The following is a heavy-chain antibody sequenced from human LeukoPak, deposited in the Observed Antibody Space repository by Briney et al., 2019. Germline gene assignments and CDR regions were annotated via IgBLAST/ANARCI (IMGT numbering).Heavy chain of an antibody. CDR2: IKSKTDGWTT. D-gene: IGHD3-10*01. V-gene: IGHV3-15*01. CDR3: TTGPFDYYGSASYLANGMDV. Sequence: GGSLRLSCAASGFTFSNAWMSWVRQAPGKGLEWVGRIKSKTDGWTTDYTAPVKGRVTMSRDDSKNTLYLQMKSLKTEDTAVYYCTTGPFDYYGSASYLANGMDVWGQGTTVTVSS. J-gene: IGHJ6*02. CDR1: GFTFSNAW.